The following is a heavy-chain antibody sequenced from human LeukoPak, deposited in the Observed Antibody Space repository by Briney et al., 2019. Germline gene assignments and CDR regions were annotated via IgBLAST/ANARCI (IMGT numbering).Heavy chain of an antibody. V-gene: IGHV3-7*04. CDR3: ARDHSGAGYNDFDY. D-gene: IGHD5-24*01. CDR1: GFTFSSYW. CDR2: IKQDGSEK. Sequence: GGSLRLSCAASGFTFSSYWMSWVRQAPGKGLEWGADIKQDGSEKYYVDSVKGRFTISRDNAKNSLFLQMNSLRADDSAVYYCARDHSGAGYNDFDYWGQGTLVTVSS. J-gene: IGHJ4*02.